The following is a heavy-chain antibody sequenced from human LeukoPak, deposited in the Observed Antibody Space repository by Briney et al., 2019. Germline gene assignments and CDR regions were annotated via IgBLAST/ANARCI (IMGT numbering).Heavy chain of an antibody. V-gene: IGHV1-2*02. J-gene: IGHJ5*02. CDR3: ARGRYYGSGSYYCFDP. CDR1: GYTFTGYY. Sequence: GASVKVSCKASGYTFTGYYMHWGRQAPGQRLELMGWINPNGGVTNYAQKFQGRVTMTRDTSISTAYMELRRLRSDETAVYYCARGRYYGSGSYYCFDPWGQGTLVTVSS. D-gene: IGHD3-10*01. CDR2: INPNGGVT.